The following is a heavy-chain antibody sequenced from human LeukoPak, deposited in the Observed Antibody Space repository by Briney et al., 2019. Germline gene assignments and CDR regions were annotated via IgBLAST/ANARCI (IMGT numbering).Heavy chain of an antibody. CDR2: ISAYNGNT. CDR3: ARGAPYYDFWSGYSPDY. CDR1: GYTFTSYG. J-gene: IGHJ4*02. Sequence: GASVKVSCKASGYTFTSYGISWVRQAPGQGLEWMGWISAYNGNTNHAQKLQGRVTMTTDTSTSTAYMELRSLRSDDTAVYYCARGAPYYDFWSGYSPDYWGQGTLVTVSS. D-gene: IGHD3-3*01. V-gene: IGHV1-18*01.